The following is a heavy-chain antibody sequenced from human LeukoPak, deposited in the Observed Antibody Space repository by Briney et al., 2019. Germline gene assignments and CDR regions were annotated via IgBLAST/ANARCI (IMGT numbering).Heavy chain of an antibody. CDR3: ARTSSGHYDPFDY. D-gene: IGHD3-22*01. Sequence: SVKVSCKASGGTFSSYAVSWVRQAPGQGLEWMGGIIPIFGTANYAQKFQGRVTITTDESTSTAYMELSSLRSEDTAVYYCARTSSGHYDPFDYWGQGTLVTVSS. V-gene: IGHV1-69*05. J-gene: IGHJ4*02. CDR1: GGTFSSYA. CDR2: IIPIFGTA.